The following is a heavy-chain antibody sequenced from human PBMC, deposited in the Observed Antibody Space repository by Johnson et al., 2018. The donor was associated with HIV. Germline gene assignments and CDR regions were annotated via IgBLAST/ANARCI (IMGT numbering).Heavy chain of an antibody. CDR2: ISWNSANI. Sequence: VQLVESGGGLVQPGGSLRLSCAASGFVFSDHYIDWVRQAPGKGLEWVSGISWNSANIGYADSVKGRFTISRDNAKNSLYLQMNSLRAEDTALYYCAKDIHMVAPRRAFDIWGQGTMVIVTS. J-gene: IGHJ3*02. D-gene: IGHD2-15*01. CDR3: AKDIHMVAPRRAFDI. V-gene: IGHV3-9*01. CDR1: GFVFSDHY.